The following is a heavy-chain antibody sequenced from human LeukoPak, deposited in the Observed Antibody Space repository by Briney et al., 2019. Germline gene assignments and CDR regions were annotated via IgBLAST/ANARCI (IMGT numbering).Heavy chain of an antibody. Sequence: PSETLSLTCAVYGGSFSGYYWSWIRQPPGKGLEWIGEINHSGSTNYNPSLKSRVTISVDTSKNQFSLKLSSVTAADTAVYYCARGYCSGGSCYRPTYYYYGMDVWGKGTTVTVSS. D-gene: IGHD2-15*01. CDR2: INHSGST. V-gene: IGHV4-34*01. CDR1: GGSFSGYY. CDR3: ARGYCSGGSCYRPTYYYYGMDV. J-gene: IGHJ6*04.